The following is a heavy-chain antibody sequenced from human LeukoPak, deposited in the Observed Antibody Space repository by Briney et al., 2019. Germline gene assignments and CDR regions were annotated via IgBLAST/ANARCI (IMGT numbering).Heavy chain of an antibody. J-gene: IGHJ1*01. CDR3: ARGGDSSGYYYVEYFQH. Sequence: PSETLSLTCAVYGGSFSGYYWSWLRQPPGKGLEWIGEINHSGSTNYNPSLKSRVNISVDTSKNQFSLKLSSVTAADTAVYYCARGGDSSGYYYVEYFQHWGQGTLVTVSS. CDR1: GGSFSGYY. CDR2: INHSGST. D-gene: IGHD3-22*01. V-gene: IGHV4-34*01.